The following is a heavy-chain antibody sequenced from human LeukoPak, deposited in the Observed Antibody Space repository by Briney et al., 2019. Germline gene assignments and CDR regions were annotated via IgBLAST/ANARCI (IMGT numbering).Heavy chain of an antibody. D-gene: IGHD3-10*01. CDR1: GFTFSSYA. Sequence: PGGSLRLSCAASGFTFSSYAMSWVRQAPGKGLEWVSAISGSGGGTYYADSVKGRFTISRDNSKNTLYLQMNSLRAEDTAVYYCAKDREFGDYGGGYFDYWGQGTLVTVSS. CDR2: ISGSGGGT. CDR3: AKDREFGDYGGGYFDY. V-gene: IGHV3-23*01. J-gene: IGHJ4*02.